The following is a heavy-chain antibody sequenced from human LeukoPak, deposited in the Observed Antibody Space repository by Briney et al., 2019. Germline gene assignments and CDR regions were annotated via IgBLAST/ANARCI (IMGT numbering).Heavy chain of an antibody. Sequence: PGGSLRLSCAASGFTFSSYGMHWVRQAPGKGLEWVAFIRHDGSNKYYADSVKGRFTISRDNSKNTLYLQMNSLRAEDTAVYYCAKDKVVVVPAATRKGYYYYMDVWGKGTTVTVSS. J-gene: IGHJ6*03. CDR2: IRHDGSNK. CDR1: GFTFSSYG. D-gene: IGHD2-2*01. V-gene: IGHV3-30*02. CDR3: AKDKVVVVPAATRKGYYYYMDV.